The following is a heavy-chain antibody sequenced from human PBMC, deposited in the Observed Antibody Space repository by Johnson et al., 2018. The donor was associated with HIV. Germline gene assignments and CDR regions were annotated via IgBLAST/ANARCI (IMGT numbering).Heavy chain of an antibody. CDR2: IYSGGST. Sequence: VQLVESGGGLAKPAWSPRLSCAASQFTFTNHYMTWVRPAPGKGLEWVSVIYSGGSTYYADSVKGRFTISRDNSKNTLYLQMNSLRAEDTAVYYCAREFLPYGSGSYYSYGAFDIWGQGTMVTVSS. V-gene: IGHV3-66*01. J-gene: IGHJ3*02. CDR3: AREFLPYGSGSYYSYGAFDI. D-gene: IGHD3-10*01. CDR1: QFTFTNHY.